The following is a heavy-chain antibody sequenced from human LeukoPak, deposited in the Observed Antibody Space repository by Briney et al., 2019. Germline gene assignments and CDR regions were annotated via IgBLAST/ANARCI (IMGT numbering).Heavy chain of an antibody. CDR2: INHSGST. CDR3: ARGGYSGSYYGY. V-gene: IGHV4-34*01. CDR1: GGSFSGYY. D-gene: IGHD1-26*01. J-gene: IGHJ4*02. Sequence: SETPSLTCAVYGGSFSGYYWSGIRQPPGKGLEWIGEINHSGSTNYNPSLKSRVTISVDTSKNQFSLKLSSVTAADTAVYYCARGGYSGSYYGYWGQGTLVTVSS.